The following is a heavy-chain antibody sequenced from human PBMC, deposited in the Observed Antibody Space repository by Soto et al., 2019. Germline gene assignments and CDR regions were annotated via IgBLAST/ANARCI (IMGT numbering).Heavy chain of an antibody. Sequence: QVQLVQSGAEEKKPGASVKVSCKASGYTFTSYAMHWVRQAPGQRLEWMGWINAGNGNTKYSQKLQGRVTITTDTSASTAYMELSSLRSEDTAVYYCARGSGVVVTDWGQGTLVTVAS. D-gene: IGHD2-2*01. CDR3: ARGSGVVVTD. J-gene: IGHJ4*02. CDR1: GYTFTSYA. CDR2: INAGNGNT. V-gene: IGHV1-3*05.